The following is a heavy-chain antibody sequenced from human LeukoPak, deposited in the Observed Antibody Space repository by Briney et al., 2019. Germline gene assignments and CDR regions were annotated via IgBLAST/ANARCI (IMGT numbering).Heavy chain of an antibody. V-gene: IGHV4-59*12. CDR3: VGFIVATISGDYFDY. J-gene: IGHJ4*02. CDR1: GGSISSYY. Sequence: SETLSLTCTVSGGSISSYYWSWIRQPPGKGLEWIGYIYYSGSTNYNPSLKSRVTISVDTSKNQFSLKLSSVTAADTAVYYCVGFIVATISGDYFDYWGQGTLVTVSS. D-gene: IGHD5-12*01. CDR2: IYYSGST.